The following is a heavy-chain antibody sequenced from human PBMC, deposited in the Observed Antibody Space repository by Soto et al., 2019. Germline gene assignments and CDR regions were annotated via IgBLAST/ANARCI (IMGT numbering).Heavy chain of an antibody. CDR1: GYSFTSYW. D-gene: IGHD6-19*01. J-gene: IGHJ6*02. CDR2: IYPGDSDT. V-gene: IGHV5-51*01. Sequence: LGESLKISCKGSGYSFTSYWIGWVRQMPGKGLEWMGIIYPGDSDTRYSPSFQGQVTISADKSISTAYLQWSSLKASDTAMYYCARRHEVAVAGTPNYYYYGMDVWGQGTTVTVSS. CDR3: ARRHEVAVAGTPNYYYYGMDV.